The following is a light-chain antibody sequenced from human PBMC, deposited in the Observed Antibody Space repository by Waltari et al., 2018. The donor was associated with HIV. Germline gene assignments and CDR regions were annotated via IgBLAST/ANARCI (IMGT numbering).Light chain of an antibody. CDR2: EVS. CDR3: CSYAGSSTPV. CDR1: SSDVGSYNL. V-gene: IGLV2-23*02. J-gene: IGLJ2*01. Sequence: QSALTQPASVSGSPGQSITISCTGTSSDVGSYNLVSRYQQHPGKAPKLMIYEVSKRPSGVSNRFSGSKSCNTASLTISGLQAEDEADYYCCSYAGSSTPVFGGGTKLTVL.